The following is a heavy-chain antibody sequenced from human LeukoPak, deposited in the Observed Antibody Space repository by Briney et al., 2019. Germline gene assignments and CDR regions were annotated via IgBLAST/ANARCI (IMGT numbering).Heavy chain of an antibody. CDR1: GFTFSSYW. J-gene: IGHJ4*02. CDR2: IDRDGSRI. CDR3: VRGNDYGGPHY. Sequence: GGSLRLSGAVSGFTFSSYWMHWVRQAPGKGLVWVSRIDRDGSRINYADSVKGRFTISRDNGKNTLFLQMNSLRVEDAAVYYCVRGNDYGGPHYWGQGTLVTVSS. D-gene: IGHD4-23*01. V-gene: IGHV3-74*01.